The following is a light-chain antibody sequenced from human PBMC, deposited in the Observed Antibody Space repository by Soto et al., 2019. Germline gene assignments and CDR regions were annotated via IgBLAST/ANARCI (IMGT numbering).Light chain of an antibody. V-gene: IGKV3-11*01. CDR3: QQRHMWPIT. CDR1: QSFRGL. J-gene: IGKJ5*01. Sequence: EVGFPQSPVTLSLPPGERATLSCRASQSFRGLLAWYQQKPGQAPRLLIYDAYNRATGIPPRFSGSGSGTDFTLTISSLEPEDSAVYYCQQRHMWPITFGQGTRLEIK. CDR2: DAY.